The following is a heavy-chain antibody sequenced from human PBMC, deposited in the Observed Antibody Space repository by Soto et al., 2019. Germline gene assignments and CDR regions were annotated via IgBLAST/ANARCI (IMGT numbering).Heavy chain of an antibody. CDR1: GFTFSSYG. CDR2: ISYDGSNK. V-gene: IGHV3-30*18. J-gene: IGHJ3*02. CDR3: AKDGQWLEPPYDAFDI. Sequence: QVQLVESGGGVVQPGRSLRLSCAASGFTFSSYGMHWVRQAPGKGLEWVAVISYDGSNKYYADSVKGRFTISRDNSKNTLYLQMSSLRAEDTAVYYCAKDGQWLEPPYDAFDIWGQGTMVTVSS. D-gene: IGHD6-19*01.